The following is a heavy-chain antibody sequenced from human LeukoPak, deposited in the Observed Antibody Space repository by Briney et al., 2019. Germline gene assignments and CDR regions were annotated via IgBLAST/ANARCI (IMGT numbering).Heavy chain of an antibody. CDR2: IRSKAYGGTT. V-gene: IGHV3-49*04. CDR3: TRDHSPIVVVPAAPRY. CDR1: GFTFGDYA. J-gene: IGHJ4*02. Sequence: GGSLRLSCTASGFTFGDYAMSWVRQAPGKGLEWVGFIRSKAYGGTTEYAASVKGRFTISRDDSKSIAYLQMNSLKTEDTAVYYCTRDHSPIVVVPAAPRYWGQGTPVTVSS. D-gene: IGHD2-2*01.